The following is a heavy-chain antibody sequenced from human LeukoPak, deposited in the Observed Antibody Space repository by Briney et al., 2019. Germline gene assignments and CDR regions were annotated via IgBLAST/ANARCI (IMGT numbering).Heavy chain of an antibody. CDR1: GFIFNDYW. D-gene: IGHD6-13*01. Sequence: PGGSLRLSCAASGFIFNDYWMSWVRQAPGKGLEWVANIKQDGSEKYYVDSVKGRFTISRDNAKNSLYLQMNSLRAEDTAVYYCARVYRGGSSSWFGGAFDIWGQGTMVTVSS. CDR2: IKQDGSEK. CDR3: ARVYRGGSSSWFGGAFDI. V-gene: IGHV3-7*05. J-gene: IGHJ3*02.